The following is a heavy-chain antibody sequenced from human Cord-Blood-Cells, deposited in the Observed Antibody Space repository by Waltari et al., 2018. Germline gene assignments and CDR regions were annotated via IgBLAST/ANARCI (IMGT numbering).Heavy chain of an antibody. Sequence: QVQLVQSGAEVKKPGSSVKVSYKASGGTFSSYAISWVRQAPGQGLEWMGGIIPIFGTANYAQKFQGRVTITADESTSTAYMELSSLRSEDTAVYYCARDRLKPHCSSTSCYYYYYGMDVWGQGTTVTVSS. D-gene: IGHD2-2*01. CDR2: IIPIFGTA. CDR1: GGTFSSYA. J-gene: IGHJ6*02. V-gene: IGHV1-69*12. CDR3: ARDRLKPHCSSTSCYYYYYGMDV.